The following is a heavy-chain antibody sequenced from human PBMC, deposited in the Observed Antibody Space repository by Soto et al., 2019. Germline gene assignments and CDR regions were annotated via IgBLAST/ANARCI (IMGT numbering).Heavy chain of an antibody. CDR2: INAGNGNT. V-gene: IGHV1-3*01. CDR1: GYTFTSYA. J-gene: IGHJ4*02. CDR3: AKDAPPKQQLDGRTDY. D-gene: IGHD6-13*01. Sequence: ASVKVSCKASGYTFTSYAMHLVRQAPGQRLEWTGWINAGNGNTKYSQKFQGRVTITRDTSASTAYMELSSLGLEDTAVYYCAKDAPPKQQLDGRTDYWVQGTLVTVSS.